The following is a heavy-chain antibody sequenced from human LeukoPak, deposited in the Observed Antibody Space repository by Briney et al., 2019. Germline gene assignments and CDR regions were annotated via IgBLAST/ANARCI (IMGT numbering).Heavy chain of an antibody. CDR2: ISYDGSNK. CDR3: AKEYRVQWLDAPDRYYYYGMDV. J-gene: IGHJ6*02. Sequence: GGSLRLSCAASGFTFSSYGMHWVRQAPGKGLEWVAVISYDGSNKYYADSVKGRFTISRDNSKNTLYLQMNSLRAEDTAVYYCAKEYRVQWLDAPDRYYYYGMDVWGQGTTVTVSS. V-gene: IGHV3-30*18. CDR1: GFTFSSYG. D-gene: IGHD6-19*01.